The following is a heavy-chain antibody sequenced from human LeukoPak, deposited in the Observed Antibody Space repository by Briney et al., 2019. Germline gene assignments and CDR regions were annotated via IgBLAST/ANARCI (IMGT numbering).Heavy chain of an antibody. V-gene: IGHV4-4*02. J-gene: IGHJ3*02. Sequence: SGTLSLTCAVSGGSISSSYWWRWVRPRPGEGVEWVGEIFHTGRTNYSPYLQSRVTIAQDKPKNLFSVKLCSWTADGTAVYYCARVISYSYYDSSADPGAFDIWGQRTMVTVSS. CDR2: IFHTGRT. CDR3: ARVISYSYYDSSADPGAFDI. D-gene: IGHD3-22*01. CDR1: GGSISSSYW.